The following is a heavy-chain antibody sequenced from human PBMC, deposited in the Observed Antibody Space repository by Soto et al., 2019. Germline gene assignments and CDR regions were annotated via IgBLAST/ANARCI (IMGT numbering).Heavy chain of an antibody. CDR2: ITGSGRST. CDR1: GFTFSDYA. V-gene: IGHV3-23*01. CDR3: AKESGLLTNYYYSYGMDV. J-gene: IGHJ6*02. Sequence: EVQLLESGGGLVHPGGSLRLSCAASGFTFSDYAVNWVRQAPGKGLEWVSIITGSGRSTFYADSVKGRFTISRDNSRNTLYLQMDSLRAEDTAVYYCAKESGLLTNYYYSYGMDVWGQGTTVTVSS. D-gene: IGHD5-12*01.